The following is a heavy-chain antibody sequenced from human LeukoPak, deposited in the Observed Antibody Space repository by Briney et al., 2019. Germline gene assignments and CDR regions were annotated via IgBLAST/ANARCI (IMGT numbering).Heavy chain of an antibody. CDR2: IYHSGST. V-gene: IGHV4-30-2*01. CDR1: GGSISSGGYS. CDR3: ASYPYYYGMDV. J-gene: IGHJ6*02. Sequence: KASETLSLTCAVSGGSISSGGYSWSWIRQPPGKGLEWIGYIYHSGSTYYNPSLKSRVTISVDTSKNQFSLKLSSVTAADTAVYYCASYPYYYGMDVWGQGTTVTVSS.